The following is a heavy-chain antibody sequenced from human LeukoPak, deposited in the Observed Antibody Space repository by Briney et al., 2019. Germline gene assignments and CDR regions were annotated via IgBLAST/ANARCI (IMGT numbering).Heavy chain of an antibody. D-gene: IGHD3-22*01. CDR3: ARAPRYYYDSSGYDY. V-gene: IGHV1-18*01. CDR1: GYTFTSYG. J-gene: IGHJ4*02. Sequence: GASVKVSCKASGYTFTSYGISWVRQAPGQGLEWMGWISAYNGNTNYAQKLQGRVTMTTDTSTSTAYMELRSLRSDDTAVYYCARAPRYYYDSSGYDYWGQGTLVTVSS. CDR2: ISAYNGNT.